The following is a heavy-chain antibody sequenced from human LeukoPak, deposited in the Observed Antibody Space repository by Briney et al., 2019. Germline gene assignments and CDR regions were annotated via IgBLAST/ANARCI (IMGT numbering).Heavy chain of an antibody. CDR2: ISAYNGNT. Sequence: ASAKVSCKASGYTFTSYGISWVRQAPGQGLEWMGWISAYNGNTNYAQKLQGRVTMTTDTSTSAAYMELRSLRSDDTAVYYCARDHAPYGYVWGSYRSYYYYYMDVWGKGTTVTISS. CDR1: GYTFTSYG. CDR3: ARDHAPYGYVWGSYRSYYYYYMDV. D-gene: IGHD3-16*02. V-gene: IGHV1-18*01. J-gene: IGHJ6*03.